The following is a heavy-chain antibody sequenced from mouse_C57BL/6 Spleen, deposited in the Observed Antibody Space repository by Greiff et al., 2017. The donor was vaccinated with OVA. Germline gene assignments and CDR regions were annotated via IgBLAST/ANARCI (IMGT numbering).Heavy chain of an antibody. J-gene: IGHJ3*01. V-gene: IGHV14-1*01. CDR3: TRSYYGYSQFAY. CDR1: GFNIKDYY. CDR2: IDPEDGDT. Sequence: VQLQQSGAELVRPGASVKLSCTASGFNIKDYYMHWVKQRPEQGLEWIGRIDPEDGDTEYAPKFQGKATMTADTSSNTAYLQLSSLTSEATAVYYCTRSYYGYSQFAYWGQGTLVTVSA. D-gene: IGHD1-2*01.